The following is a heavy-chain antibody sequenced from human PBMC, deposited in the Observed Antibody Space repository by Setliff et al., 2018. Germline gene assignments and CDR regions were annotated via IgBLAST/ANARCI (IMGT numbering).Heavy chain of an antibody. D-gene: IGHD5-12*01. J-gene: IGHJ4*02. CDR1: GGSISSGDYY. CDR3: ARAERGYSGNVLGY. V-gene: IGHV4-39*07. Sequence: TSETLSLTCTVSGGSISSGDYYWSWIRQPPGKGLEWIGEINHSGSTNYNPSLKSRVTISIDTSKSQFSLKLSSVAAADTAVYYCARAERGYSGNVLGYWGQGTLVTVSS. CDR2: INHSGST.